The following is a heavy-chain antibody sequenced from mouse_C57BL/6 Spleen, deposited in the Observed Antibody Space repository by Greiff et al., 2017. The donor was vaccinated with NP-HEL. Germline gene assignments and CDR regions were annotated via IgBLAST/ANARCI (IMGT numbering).Heavy chain of an antibody. V-gene: IGHV1-7*01. CDR1: GYTFTSYW. Sequence: QVQLQQSGAELAKPGASVKLSCKASGYTFTSYWMHWVKQRPGQGLDWIGYINPSSGYTKYNQKFKDKATLTADKSSSTAYMQLSSLTYEDSAVYYCALYDYDGLYYFDYWGQSTTLTVSS. D-gene: IGHD2-4*01. CDR3: ALYDYDGLYYFDY. CDR2: INPSSGYT. J-gene: IGHJ2*01.